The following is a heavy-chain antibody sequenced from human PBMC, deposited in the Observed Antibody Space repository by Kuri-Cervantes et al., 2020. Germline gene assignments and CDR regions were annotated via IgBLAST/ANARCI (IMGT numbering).Heavy chain of an antibody. CDR3: TFRHYDFWSGRDY. CDR1: GFTFSNAW. V-gene: IGHV3-15*01. J-gene: IGHJ4*02. D-gene: IGHD3-3*01. CDR2: IKSKTDGGTT. Sequence: GGSLRLSCAASGFTFSNAWMSWVRQAPGKGLEWVGRIKSKTDGGTTDYAASVKGRFTISRDDSKNTLYLQMNSLKTEDTAVYYCTFRHYDFWSGRDYWGQGTLVTVSS.